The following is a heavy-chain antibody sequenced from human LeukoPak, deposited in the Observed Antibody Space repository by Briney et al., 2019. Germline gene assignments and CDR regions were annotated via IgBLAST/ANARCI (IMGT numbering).Heavy chain of an antibody. CDR1: GFTFSDHV. D-gene: IGHD1-26*01. V-gene: IGHV3-23*01. CDR3: AKKTTSAHWPFHY. CDR2: ITGNGVTT. J-gene: IGHJ4*02. Sequence: PGGSLRLSCAASGFTFSDHVMTWVRQAPGKGLEWVSGITGNGVTTYYADSVKGRFTISRDNSKNTLSLQMNNLRAEDTAVYYCAKKTTSAHWPFHYWGQGTLVTVSP.